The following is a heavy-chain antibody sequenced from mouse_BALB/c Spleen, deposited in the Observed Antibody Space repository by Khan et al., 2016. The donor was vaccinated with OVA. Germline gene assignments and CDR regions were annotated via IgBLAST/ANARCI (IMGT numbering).Heavy chain of an antibody. V-gene: IGHV2-6-1*01. CDR2: IWSDGST. Sequence: QVQLKESGPGLVAPSQSLSITCTISGFSLTNYGVHWVRQPPGKGLEWLAVIWSDGSTTSYSALKSRLTITKDNSKSQVFLKMNSLQTDDTAIYFCARQPYYHYNVMDYWGQGTSVTVSS. CDR3: ARQPYYHYNVMDY. J-gene: IGHJ4*01. D-gene: IGHD2-10*01. CDR1: GFSLTNYG.